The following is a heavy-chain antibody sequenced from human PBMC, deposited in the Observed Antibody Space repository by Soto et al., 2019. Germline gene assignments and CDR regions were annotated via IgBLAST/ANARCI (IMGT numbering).Heavy chain of an antibody. CDR3: ARDRDLGYCSSTSCYFLAWLDT. Sequence: ASVKVSCKASVYTFTSYGISWVRQAPGQGLEWMGWISAYNGNTNYAQKLQGRVTMTTDTSTSTAYMELRSLRSDDTAVYYCARDRDLGYCSSTSCYFLAWLDTWGQGTLVTVSS. CDR2: ISAYNGNT. CDR1: VYTFTSYG. V-gene: IGHV1-18*01. D-gene: IGHD2-2*01. J-gene: IGHJ5*02.